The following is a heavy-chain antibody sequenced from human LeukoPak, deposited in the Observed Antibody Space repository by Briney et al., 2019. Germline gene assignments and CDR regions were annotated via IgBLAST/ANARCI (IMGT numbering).Heavy chain of an antibody. J-gene: IGHJ4*01. V-gene: IGHV3-43*02. D-gene: IGHD5-24*01. CDR3: AKDKDRWLAYYSDD. Sequence: GGSLRPSCADSGFTFNDYGMDWVRQVPGKGLEWVSVISGDGGRTYYADSVKGRFTISRDNSKNSLYLQMNSLRTEDTALYYCAKDKDRWLAYYSDDWGRRPSATVPS. CDR1: GFTFNDYG. CDR2: ISGDGGRT.